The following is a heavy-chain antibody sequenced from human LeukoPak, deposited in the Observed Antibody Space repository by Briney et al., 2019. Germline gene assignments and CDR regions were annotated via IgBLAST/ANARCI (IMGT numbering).Heavy chain of an antibody. CDR3: ATEDYYDSSGYYYHFDY. D-gene: IGHD3-22*01. J-gene: IGHJ4*02. Sequence: AQKFQGRVTMTEDTSTDTAYMELSSLRSEDTAVYYCATEDYYDSSGYYYHFDYWGQGTLVTVSS. V-gene: IGHV1-24*01.